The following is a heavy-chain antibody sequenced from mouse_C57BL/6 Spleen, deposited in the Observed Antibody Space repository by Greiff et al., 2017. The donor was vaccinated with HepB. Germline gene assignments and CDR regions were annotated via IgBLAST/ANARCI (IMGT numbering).Heavy chain of an antibody. CDR1: GYTFTSYW. V-gene: IGHV1-50*01. CDR3: ARTSSYLRGWFAD. Sequence: QVQLQQPGAELVKPGASVKLSCKASGYTFTSYWMQWVKQRPGQGLEWIGEIDPSDSYTNYNQKFKGKATLTVDTSSSTAYMQLSSLTSEDSAVYYCARTSSYLRGWFADWGQGTLVTVSA. CDR2: IDPSDSYT. D-gene: IGHD3-3*01. J-gene: IGHJ3*01.